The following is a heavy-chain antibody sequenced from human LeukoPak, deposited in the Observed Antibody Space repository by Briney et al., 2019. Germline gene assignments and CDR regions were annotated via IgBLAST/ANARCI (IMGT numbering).Heavy chain of an antibody. Sequence: ASVKVSCKASGYTFSNYNIHWVRQAPGQGLEWMGWINPNSGGTNYAQKFQGRVTMTRDTSISTAYMELSRLRSDDTAVYYCAGSGDGYNWGAFDIWGQGTMVTVSS. J-gene: IGHJ3*02. CDR3: AGSGDGYNWGAFDI. CDR2: INPNSGGT. CDR1: GYTFSNYN. D-gene: IGHD5-24*01. V-gene: IGHV1-2*02.